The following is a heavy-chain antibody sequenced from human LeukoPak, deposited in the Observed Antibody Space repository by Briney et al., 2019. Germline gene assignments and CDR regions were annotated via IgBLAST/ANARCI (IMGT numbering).Heavy chain of an antibody. CDR3: ARGLPYDSSGYYFGGGFDY. Sequence: GGSLRLSCAASGFTVSSNYMSWVRQAPGKGLEWVSVIYSGGSTYYADSVKGRFTISRDNSKNTLYLQMNSLRAEDTAVYYCARGLPYDSSGYYFGGGFDYWGQGTLVTVSP. V-gene: IGHV3-53*01. CDR1: GFTVSSNY. CDR2: IYSGGST. D-gene: IGHD3-22*01. J-gene: IGHJ4*02.